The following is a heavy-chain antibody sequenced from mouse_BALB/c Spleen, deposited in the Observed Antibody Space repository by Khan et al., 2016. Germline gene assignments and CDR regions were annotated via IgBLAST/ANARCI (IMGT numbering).Heavy chain of an antibody. CDR2: IYPYSGGT. CDR3: ARNSHLRYDEGYAMVY. CDR1: GYTFTDYN. D-gene: IGHD2-14*01. V-gene: IGHV1S29*02. Sequence: EVQLQESGPELVKPGASVKISCKASGYTFTDYNMNWVKQSHGKSLEWIGYIYPYSGGTGNNQKFKSKATLTVDHSSSTAYMELRSLTSEDSAVYYCARNSHLRYDEGYAMVYWGQGTSVTVSS. J-gene: IGHJ4*01.